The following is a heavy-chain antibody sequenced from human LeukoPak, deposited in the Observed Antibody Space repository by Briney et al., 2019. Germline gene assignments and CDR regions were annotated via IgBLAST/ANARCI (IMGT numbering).Heavy chain of an antibody. D-gene: IGHD2-2*01. CDR3: ALAKYCSSTSCYPLGVY. Sequence: EASVKVSCKVSGYTLTELSMHWLRQAPGQGLEWMGGIIPIFGTANYAQKFQGRVTITADKSTSTAYMELSSLRSEDTAVYYCALAKYCSSTSCYPLGVYWGQGTLATVSS. CDR1: GYTLTELS. V-gene: IGHV1-69*06. CDR2: IIPIFGTA. J-gene: IGHJ4*02.